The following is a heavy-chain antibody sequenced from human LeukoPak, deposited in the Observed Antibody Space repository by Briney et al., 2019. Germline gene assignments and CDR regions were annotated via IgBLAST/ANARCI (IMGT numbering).Heavy chain of an antibody. J-gene: IGHJ3*02. Sequence: GGSLRLSCAASGFTFSSYGMSWVRQAPGKGLEWVSAISGSGGSTYYADSVKGRFTISRDNSKNTLYLQMNSLRAEDTAVYYCAKAHYDILTGYIYAFDIWGQGAMVTVSS. CDR3: AKAHYDILTGYIYAFDI. V-gene: IGHV3-23*01. CDR1: GFTFSSYG. CDR2: ISGSGGST. D-gene: IGHD3-9*01.